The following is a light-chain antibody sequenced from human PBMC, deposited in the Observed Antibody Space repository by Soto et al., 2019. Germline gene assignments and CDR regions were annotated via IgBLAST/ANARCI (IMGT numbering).Light chain of an antibody. CDR2: AAS. CDR3: QKYNSAPWT. J-gene: IGKJ1*01. Sequence: DVHMTQSTSSLSASVGHRVTLACRASQGISNYLAWYQQKPGKVPKLLIYAASTLQSGVPSRFSGSGYGTDFNLTISSLQAEDVATYYCQKYNSAPWTFGQGTKVDIK. V-gene: IGKV1-27*01. CDR1: QGISNY.